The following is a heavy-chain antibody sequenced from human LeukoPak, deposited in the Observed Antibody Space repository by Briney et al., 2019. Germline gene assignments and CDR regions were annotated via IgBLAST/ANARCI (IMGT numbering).Heavy chain of an antibody. D-gene: IGHD6-13*01. CDR1: GYTFTGYY. CDR2: INPNSGGT. J-gene: IGHJ4*02. V-gene: IGHV1-2*02. Sequence: GASVTVSCKASGYTFTGYYMHWVRQAPGQGLEWMGWINPNSGGTNYAQKFQGRVTMTRDTSISTAYMELSRLRSDDTAVYYCARPMLIAAAGISTFDYWGQGTLVTVSS. CDR3: ARPMLIAAAGISTFDY.